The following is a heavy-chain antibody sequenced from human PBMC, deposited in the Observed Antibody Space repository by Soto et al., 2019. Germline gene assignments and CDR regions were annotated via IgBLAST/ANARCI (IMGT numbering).Heavy chain of an antibody. Sequence: GESLKISCKGSGYSFTSYWIGWVRQMPWKGLECMGIIYPGDSDTRYSPSFQGQVTISADKSISTAYLQWSGLKASDTAMYYCARTAAAGKYYYGMDVWGQGTTVTVSS. CDR3: ARTAAAGKYYYGMDV. CDR1: GYSFTSYW. J-gene: IGHJ6*02. D-gene: IGHD6-13*01. V-gene: IGHV5-51*01. CDR2: IYPGDSDT.